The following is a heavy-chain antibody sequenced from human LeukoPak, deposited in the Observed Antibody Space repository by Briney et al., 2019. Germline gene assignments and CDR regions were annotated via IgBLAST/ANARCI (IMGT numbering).Heavy chain of an antibody. D-gene: IGHD5-12*01. CDR2: IYHSGST. CDR3: ARALVATRPRLDY. J-gene: IGHJ4*02. CDR1: GFTFSSYW. Sequence: GSLRLSCAASGFTFSSYWMSWVRQAPGKGLEWIGSIYHSGSTYYNPSLKSRVTISVDTSKNQFSLKLSSVTAADTAVYYCARALVATRPRLDYWGQGTLVTVSS. V-gene: IGHV4-38-2*01.